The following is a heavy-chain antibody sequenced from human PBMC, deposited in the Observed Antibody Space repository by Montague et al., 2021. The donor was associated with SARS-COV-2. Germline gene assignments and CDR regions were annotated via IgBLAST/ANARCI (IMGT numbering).Heavy chain of an antibody. D-gene: IGHD3-22*01. V-gene: IGHV3-23*01. J-gene: IGHJ4*02. CDR2: ISGSGGST. Sequence: SLRLSCAASGFTFSSYAMSLFRQAPVKGLEWVPAISGSGGSTYYSDSVKGRFTISRDNSKNTLYLQMNSLRAEDTAVYYCAKGGERITMIVVVITLADFDYWGQGTLVTVSS. CDR1: GFTFSSYA. CDR3: AKGGERITMIVVVITLADFDY.